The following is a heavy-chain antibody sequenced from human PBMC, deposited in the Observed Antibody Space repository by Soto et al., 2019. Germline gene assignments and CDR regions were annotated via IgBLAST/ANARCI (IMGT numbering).Heavy chain of an antibody. V-gene: IGHV4-4*07. D-gene: IGHD2-21*01. CDR1: GGSMDNTY. Sequence: QVRLQESGPGLVKPSETLSLSCTVSGGSMDNTYWWGWIRQPAGKGLEYIGRISVNGNINYNPSLRSRVSMSVDTSKAHFSLQLSSVTAADTALYYCARLQFPDVTGAFDIWGQGTMVTVSS. CDR3: ARLQFPDVTGAFDI. J-gene: IGHJ3*02. CDR2: ISVNGNI.